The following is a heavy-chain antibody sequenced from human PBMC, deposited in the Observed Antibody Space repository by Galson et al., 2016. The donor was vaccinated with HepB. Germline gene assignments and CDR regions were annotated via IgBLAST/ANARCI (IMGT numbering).Heavy chain of an antibody. D-gene: IGHD6-13*01. Sequence: SLRLSCAASGFNFNLYDMSWVRQEIGKSLEWVATIGAAGETYYADSVTGRFTISRDNAKNSMYLQMSSLRAEDTARYFCAREGYSSSLVYWGQGSLVFVSS. V-gene: IGHV3-13*01. CDR3: AREGYSSSLVY. CDR2: IGAAGET. J-gene: IGHJ4*02. CDR1: GFNFNLYD.